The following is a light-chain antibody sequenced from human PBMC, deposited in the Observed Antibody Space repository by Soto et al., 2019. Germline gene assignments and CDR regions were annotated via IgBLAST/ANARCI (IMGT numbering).Light chain of an antibody. V-gene: IGKV3-15*01. CDR3: QQYNNWPRWT. Sequence: EIVMTQSPAILSVSQGERATLSCRASQSVSSNLAWYQQKPGQAPRLLIYGASTRATGIPARFSGSGSGTEFTLTISSLQSEDFAVYYCQQYNNWPRWTFGQGTKVDIK. J-gene: IGKJ1*01. CDR1: QSVSSN. CDR2: GAS.